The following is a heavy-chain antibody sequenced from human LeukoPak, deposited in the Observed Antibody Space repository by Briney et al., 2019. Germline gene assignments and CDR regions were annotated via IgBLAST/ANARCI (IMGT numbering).Heavy chain of an antibody. CDR3: TRVCGSDWYSLGY. V-gene: IGHV3-74*01. J-gene: IGHJ4*02. D-gene: IGHD2-21*02. CDR2: INSDGSVT. Sequence: PGGSLRFSCAASGFIFSAYALSWVRQAPGKGLVWVSRINSDGSVTNYADSVKGRFTISRDNAKNTLYLQLNGLRAEDTAVYYCTRVCGSDWYSLGYWGQGALVTVSS. CDR1: GFIFSAYA.